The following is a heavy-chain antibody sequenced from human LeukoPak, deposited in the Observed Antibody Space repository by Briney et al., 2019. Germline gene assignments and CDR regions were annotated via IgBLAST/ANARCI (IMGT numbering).Heavy chain of an antibody. J-gene: IGHJ4*02. CDR3: ARADKDGYGFFGFAG. CDR1: GFSFDDYG. D-gene: IGHD5-18*01. Sequence: GGSLRLSCAASGFSFDDYGMSWVRHAPGKGLEWVSGINRVGGSIGYADSVRGGFTISRDNTKNSLYLQMNSLRAEDTALYYCARADKDGYGFFGFAGWGQGTLVTLSS. CDR2: INRVGGSI. V-gene: IGHV3-20*04.